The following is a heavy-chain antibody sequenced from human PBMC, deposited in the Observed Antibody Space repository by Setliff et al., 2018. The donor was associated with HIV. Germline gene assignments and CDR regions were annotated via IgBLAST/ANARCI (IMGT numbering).Heavy chain of an antibody. CDR3: ALGGYGIAAAGTIYYYYGLDV. CDR2: ISYDGSNK. J-gene: IGHJ6*02. CDR1: GLTFSSYA. V-gene: IGHV3-30-3*01. D-gene: IGHD6-13*01. Sequence: LRLSCAASGLTFSSYAMHWVRQAPGKGLEWVAVISYDGSNKYYADSVKGRFTISRDNSKNTLYLQMNSLRAEDTAVYYCALGGYGIAAAGTIYYYYGLDVWGQGTTVTVSS.